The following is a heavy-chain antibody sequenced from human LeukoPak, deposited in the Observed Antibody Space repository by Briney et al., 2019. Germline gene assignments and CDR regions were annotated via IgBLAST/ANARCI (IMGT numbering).Heavy chain of an antibody. Sequence: SETLSLTCTVSGGSISSYYWSWIRQPPGKGLEWIGYIYYSGSTNYNPSLKSRVTISVDTSKNQFSLKLSSVTAADTAVYYCARDFPPGAGGSYPVRAFDIWGQGTMVTVSS. V-gene: IGHV4-59*01. J-gene: IGHJ3*02. CDR1: GGSISSYY. CDR2: IYYSGST. D-gene: IGHD3-16*02. CDR3: ARDFPPGAGGSYPVRAFDI.